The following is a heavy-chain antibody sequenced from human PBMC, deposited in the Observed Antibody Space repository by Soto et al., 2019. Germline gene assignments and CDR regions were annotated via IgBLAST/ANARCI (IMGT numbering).Heavy chain of an antibody. V-gene: IGHV1-2*04. CDR2: INPNSGGT. CDR3: ARSLGYCISTRCYASFFDY. D-gene: IGHD2-2*01. Sequence: GASVKVSCKASGYTFTGYYMHWVRQAPGQGLEWMGWINPNSGGTNYAQKFQGWVTMTRDTSISTAYMELSRLRSDDTAVYYCARSLGYCISTRCYASFFDYWGQGTLVTVSS. J-gene: IGHJ4*02. CDR1: GYTFTGYY.